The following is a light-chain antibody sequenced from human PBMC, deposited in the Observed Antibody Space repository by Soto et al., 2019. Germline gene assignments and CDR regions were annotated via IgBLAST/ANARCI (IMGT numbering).Light chain of an antibody. CDR2: DAY. Sequence: EVDLKKSPARRVLSAVKTRTLPCRASQSVSSYLAWYQQKPGQAPRLIIYDAYNRATGIPARFSGSGSGTDFTHTITILEPQDFAVYDCQQSSNCPPWTYGQGTKVDIK. CDR3: QQSSNCPPWT. CDR1: QSVSSY. J-gene: IGKJ1*01. V-gene: IGKV3-11*01.